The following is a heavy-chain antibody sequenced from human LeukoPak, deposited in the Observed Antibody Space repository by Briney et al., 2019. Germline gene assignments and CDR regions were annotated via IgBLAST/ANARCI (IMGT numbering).Heavy chain of an antibody. V-gene: IGHV3-11*06. Sequence: GGSLRLSCAASGFTFSDYYMSWIRQAPGKGLEWVSYISSSSSYTNYADSVKGRFTISRDNAKNSLYLQMNSLRAEDTAVYYCARALFIVVVPAAKANWFDPWGQGTLVTVSS. J-gene: IGHJ5*02. CDR2: ISSSSSYT. CDR1: GFTFSDYY. D-gene: IGHD2-2*01. CDR3: ARALFIVVVPAAKANWFDP.